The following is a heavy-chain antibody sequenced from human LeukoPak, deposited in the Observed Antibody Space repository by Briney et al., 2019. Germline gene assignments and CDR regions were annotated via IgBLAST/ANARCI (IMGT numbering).Heavy chain of an antibody. CDR2: IIPIFGTA. Sequence: SVKVSCKASGGTFSSYAISWVRQAPGQGLEWMGGIIPIFGTANYAQKFQGRVTITTDESTSTAYMELSSLRSKDTAVYYCGASPYYYDSSGYQNWFDPWGQGTLVTVSS. V-gene: IGHV1-69*05. J-gene: IGHJ5*02. CDR3: GASPYYYDSSGYQNWFDP. CDR1: GGTFSSYA. D-gene: IGHD3-22*01.